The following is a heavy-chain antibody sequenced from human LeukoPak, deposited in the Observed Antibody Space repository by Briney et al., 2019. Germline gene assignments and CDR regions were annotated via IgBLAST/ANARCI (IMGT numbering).Heavy chain of an antibody. Sequence: ASVKVSCKASGYTFTGYYMHWVRQAPGQGLEWMGWINPNSGGTNYAQKFQGRVTMTRDTSISTAYMELSRLRSDDTAVYYCARGPHIVVVIAMGFDYWGQGTLVTVSS. CDR2: INPNSGGT. CDR1: GYTFTGYY. D-gene: IGHD2-21*01. CDR3: ARGPHIVVVIAMGFDY. J-gene: IGHJ4*02. V-gene: IGHV1-2*02.